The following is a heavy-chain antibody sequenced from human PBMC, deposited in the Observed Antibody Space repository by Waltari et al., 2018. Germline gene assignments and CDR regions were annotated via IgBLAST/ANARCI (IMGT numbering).Heavy chain of an antibody. D-gene: IGHD3-3*01. CDR2: IKEDGSEK. Sequence: EVQLVESGGGLVQPGGSLRLSCAASGFTFNNYWMSWVRQAPGRGVDWVANIKEDGSEKHYEEAVKGRVTISRDNAKNLLYLQMNSLRAEDTAVYYCARDAMRDGDFDYWGQGALVTVSS. J-gene: IGHJ4*02. CDR3: ARDAMRDGDFDY. CDR1: GFTFNNYW. V-gene: IGHV3-7*01.